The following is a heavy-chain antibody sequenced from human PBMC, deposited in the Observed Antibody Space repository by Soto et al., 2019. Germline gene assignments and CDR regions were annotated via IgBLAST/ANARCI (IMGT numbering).Heavy chain of an antibody. V-gene: IGHV5-51*01. CDR1: GYGFSSSW. CDR3: PKHVDNWGVPYDLDS. J-gene: IGHJ4*02. Sequence: PGESLKISCHASGYGFSSSWIAWVRQSPGKGLEWLGIIYPGDSETRYSPSFRGQVTFSADTSTNTAFLQWSRLKASDSGIYYCPKHVDNWGVPYDLDSWGQGTKGTVTS. D-gene: IGHD3-16*01. CDR2: IYPGDSET.